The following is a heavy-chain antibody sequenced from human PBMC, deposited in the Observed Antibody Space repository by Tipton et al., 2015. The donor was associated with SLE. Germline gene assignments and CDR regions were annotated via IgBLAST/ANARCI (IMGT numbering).Heavy chain of an antibody. CDR1: GDSISSGTYY. D-gene: IGHD3-16*01. J-gene: IGHJ4*01. V-gene: IGHV4-61*01. CDR2: VYNSGST. CDR3: ARHRGDFDY. Sequence: TLSLTCTVFGDSISSGTYYWSWIRQPPGKGLEWIGYVYNSGSTNHNPSLKSRVTISVDTSKNQFSLNLSSVTAADTAVYYCARHRGDFDYWGHGTLVTVSS.